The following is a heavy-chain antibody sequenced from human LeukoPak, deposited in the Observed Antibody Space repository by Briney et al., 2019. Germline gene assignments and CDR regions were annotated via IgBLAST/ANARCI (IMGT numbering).Heavy chain of an antibody. V-gene: IGHV5-51*01. CDR2: INPGDSDT. D-gene: IGHD4-23*01. J-gene: IGHJ3*02. CDR3: ARQDGGDAFDI. CDR1: GYTFTNNW. Sequence: GESLKISCEGSGYTFTNNWIGWVRQMPGKGLEWMAIINPGDSDTRISPSFQGQGTISVDKSINTAYLQWRSLKASDTAMYYCARQDGGDAFDIWGQGTMVTVSS.